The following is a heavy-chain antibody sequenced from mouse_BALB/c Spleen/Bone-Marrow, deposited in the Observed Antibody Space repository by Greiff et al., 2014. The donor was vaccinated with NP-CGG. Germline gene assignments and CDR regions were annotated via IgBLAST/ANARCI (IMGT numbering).Heavy chain of an antibody. CDR3: ARRGSVDY. J-gene: IGHJ4*01. CDR2: ISTYYGDA. CDR1: GYSFTDYS. Sequence: VQLQQSGAELVRPGASVKISCKGSGYSFTDYSIHWVRQSHAKSLEWIGVISTYYGDANYNQKFKGKATMTVDKSSSTAYMELRRLTSEDSAIYYCARRGSVDYWGQGTSVTVSS. V-gene: IGHV1-67*01.